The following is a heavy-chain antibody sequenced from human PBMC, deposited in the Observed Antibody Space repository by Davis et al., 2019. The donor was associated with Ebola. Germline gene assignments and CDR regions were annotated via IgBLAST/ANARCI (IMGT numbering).Heavy chain of an antibody. CDR1: GFTLSAYA. Sequence: GESLKLSCAASGFTLSAYAMHWVRQAPGKGLEWVAVVSYDGRSHYYADSVRARFTISRDNSKNTLHLQMNSLRVEDTAIYYCAKDTTNVWFDVWGQGTIVTVSS. J-gene: IGHJ3*01. V-gene: IGHV3-30*04. D-gene: IGHD1-26*01. CDR3: AKDTTNVWFDV. CDR2: VSYDGRSH.